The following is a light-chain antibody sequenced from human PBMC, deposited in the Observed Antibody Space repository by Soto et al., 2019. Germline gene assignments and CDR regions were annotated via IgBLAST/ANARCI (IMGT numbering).Light chain of an antibody. CDR3: QQYINWPPIT. CDR2: GAS. CDR1: QSVSSN. Sequence: EIVMTQSPPTLSVSPGERATLSCRASQSVSSNLAWYQQKPGQAPRLLIYGASTRATGIPARLSRRGSGAEFTLTISSLQSEHFAVYYCQQYINWPPITFGQVTRLEI. V-gene: IGKV3-15*01. J-gene: IGKJ5*01.